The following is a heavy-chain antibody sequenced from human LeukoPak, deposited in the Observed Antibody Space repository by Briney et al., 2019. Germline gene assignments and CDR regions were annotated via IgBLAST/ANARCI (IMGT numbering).Heavy chain of an antibody. CDR3: AKDGAMVRGVALDY. V-gene: IGHV3-30*18. J-gene: IGHJ4*02. Sequence: QPGRSLRLSCAASGFTFSSYGMHWVRQAPGKGLEWVAVMSYDGSNKYYADSVKGRFTISRDNSKNTLYLQMNSLRAEDTAVYYCAKDGAMVRGVALDYWGQGTLVTVSS. CDR1: GFTFSSYG. D-gene: IGHD3-10*01. CDR2: MSYDGSNK.